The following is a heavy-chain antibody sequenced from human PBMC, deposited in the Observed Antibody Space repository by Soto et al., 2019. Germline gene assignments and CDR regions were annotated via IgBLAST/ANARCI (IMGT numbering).Heavy chain of an antibody. Sequence: ASVKVSCKVSGYTFTGYYMHWVRQAPGQGLEWMGWINPNSGGTNYAQKFQGRVTMTRDTSISTAYMELSRLRSDDTAVYYCASQYYDFWSGPRSKGTDVWGQGTTVTVXS. CDR3: ASQYYDFWSGPRSKGTDV. CDR1: GYTFTGYY. V-gene: IGHV1-2*02. D-gene: IGHD3-3*01. CDR2: INPNSGGT. J-gene: IGHJ6*02.